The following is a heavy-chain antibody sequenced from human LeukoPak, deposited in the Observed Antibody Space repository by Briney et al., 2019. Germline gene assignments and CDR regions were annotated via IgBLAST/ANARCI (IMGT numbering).Heavy chain of an antibody. CDR3: ARVVLETYYDFWSGYYHQYYFDY. V-gene: IGHV3-7*01. J-gene: IGHJ4*02. D-gene: IGHD3-3*01. Sequence: PGGSLRLSCAASGFTFSSYWMSWVRQAPGKGLEWVANIKQDGSEKYYVDSVKGRFTISRDNAKNSLYLQMNSLRAEDTAVYYCARVVLETYYDFWSGYYHQYYFDYWGQGTLVTVSS. CDR1: GFTFSSYW. CDR2: IKQDGSEK.